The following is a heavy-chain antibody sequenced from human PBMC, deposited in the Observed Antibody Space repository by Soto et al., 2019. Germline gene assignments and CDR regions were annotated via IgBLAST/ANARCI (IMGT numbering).Heavy chain of an antibody. CDR1: GGSISSGDYY. CDR3: ARVKGILWFGELPIFDY. J-gene: IGHJ4*02. D-gene: IGHD3-10*01. V-gene: IGHV4-30-4*01. Sequence: QVQLQESGPGLVKPSQTLSLTCTVSGGSISSGDYYWSWIRQPPGKGLEWIGYIYYSGSTYYNPSLKSRVTISVDTSKNQFSLKLSSVTAADTAVYYCARVKGILWFGELPIFDYWGQGTLVTVSS. CDR2: IYYSGST.